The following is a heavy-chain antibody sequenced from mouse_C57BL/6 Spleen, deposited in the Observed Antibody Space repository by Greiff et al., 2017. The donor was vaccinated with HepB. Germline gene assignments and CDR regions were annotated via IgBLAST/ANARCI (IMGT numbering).Heavy chain of an antibody. Sequence: QVQLQQPGAELVMPGASVKLSCKASGYTFTSYWMHWVKQRPGQGLEWIGEIDPSDSYTNYNQKFKGKSTLTVDTSSSTAYMQLSSLTSEDSAVYYCARRRAYHYCAMDYWGQGTSVTVSS. V-gene: IGHV1-69*01. CDR3: ARRRAYHYCAMDY. D-gene: IGHD6-5*01. J-gene: IGHJ4*01. CDR1: GYTFTSYW. CDR2: IDPSDSYT.